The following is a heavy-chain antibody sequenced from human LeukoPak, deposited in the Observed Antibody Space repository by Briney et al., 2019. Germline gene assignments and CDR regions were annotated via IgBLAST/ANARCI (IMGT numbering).Heavy chain of an antibody. CDR1: GFTFSSYA. D-gene: IGHD6-19*01. Sequence: GGSLRLSCAASGFTFSSYAMHWVRQAPGKGLEWVAVISYDGSNKYYADSVKGRFTTSRDNSKNTLYLQMNSLRAEDTAVYYCARYPSSVAGPFDYWGQGTLVTVSS. V-gene: IGHV3-30*04. CDR2: ISYDGSNK. J-gene: IGHJ4*02. CDR3: ARYPSSVAGPFDY.